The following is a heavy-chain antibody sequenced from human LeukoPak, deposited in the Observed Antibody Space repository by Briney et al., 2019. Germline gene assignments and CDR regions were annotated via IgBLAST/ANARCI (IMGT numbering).Heavy chain of an antibody. CDR3: ARDLGAVAELDY. CDR1: GYSISSGYY. D-gene: IGHD6-19*01. Sequence: SETLSLTCAVSGYSISSGYYWGWIRQPPGKGLEWIGSICHSGSTYYNPSLKSRVTISVDTSKNQFSLKLSSVTAADTAVYYCARDLGAVAELDYWGQGTLVTVSS. V-gene: IGHV4-38-2*02. J-gene: IGHJ4*02. CDR2: ICHSGST.